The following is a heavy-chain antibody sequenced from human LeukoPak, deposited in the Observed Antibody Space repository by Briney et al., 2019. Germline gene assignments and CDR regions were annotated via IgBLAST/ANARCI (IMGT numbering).Heavy chain of an antibody. Sequence: GGPLRLSCAASGFTFSSYAMSWVRQAPGKGLEWVSTISGSGGNTYYADSVKGRFTISRDNSKNTLYLQMNSLRAEGTAVYYCAKPGGFGPHRDDYWGQGTLVTVSS. D-gene: IGHD3-10*01. J-gene: IGHJ4*02. CDR3: AKPGGFGPHRDDY. CDR2: ISGSGGNT. V-gene: IGHV3-23*01. CDR1: GFTFSSYA.